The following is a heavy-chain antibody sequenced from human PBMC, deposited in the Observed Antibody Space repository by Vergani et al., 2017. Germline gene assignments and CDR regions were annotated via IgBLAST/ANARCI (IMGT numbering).Heavy chain of an antibody. Sequence: QVQLQESGPGLVKPSETLSLTCTVSGYSISSSYYWGWIRQPPGKGLEWIGSIYYSGSTYYNPSLKSRVTISVDTSKNQFSLKLSSVTAADTAVYYCARDQGAQQLAYFDLWGRGTLVTVSS. J-gene: IGHJ2*01. CDR3: ARDQGAQQLAYFDL. CDR1: GYSISSSYY. CDR2: IYYSGST. D-gene: IGHD6-13*01. V-gene: IGHV4-38-2*02.